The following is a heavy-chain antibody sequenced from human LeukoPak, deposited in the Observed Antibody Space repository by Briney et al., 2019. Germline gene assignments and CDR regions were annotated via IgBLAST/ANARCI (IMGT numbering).Heavy chain of an antibody. J-gene: IGHJ5*02. CDR3: ARDRDYYDSSGYPRPYNRFDP. CDR1: GGSISSYY. Sequence: SETLSLTCTVSGGSISSYYWSWIRQPPGKGLEWIGYIYYSGSTNYNPSLKSRVTISVDTSKNQFSLKLSSVTAADMAVYYCARDRDYYDSSGYPRPYNRFDPWGQGTLVTVSS. CDR2: IYYSGST. V-gene: IGHV4-59*01. D-gene: IGHD3-22*01.